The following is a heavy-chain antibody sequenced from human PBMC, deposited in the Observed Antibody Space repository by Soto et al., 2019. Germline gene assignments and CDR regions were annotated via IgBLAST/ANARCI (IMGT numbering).Heavy chain of an antibody. CDR1: GGSVSSNSAA. D-gene: IGHD2-15*01. Sequence: PSQTLSLTCAISGGSVSSNSAAWNWIRQSPSRGLEWLGRTYYRSKWYNDYAVSVKSRITINPDTSKNQFSLQLNSVTPEDTAVYYCARESARDIVVVVAALDYWGQGTLVTVSS. CDR2: TYYRSKWYN. CDR3: ARESARDIVVVVAALDY. V-gene: IGHV6-1*01. J-gene: IGHJ4*02.